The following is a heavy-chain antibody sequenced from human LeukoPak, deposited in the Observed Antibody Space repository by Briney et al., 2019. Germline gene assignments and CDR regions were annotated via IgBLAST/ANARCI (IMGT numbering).Heavy chain of an antibody. CDR3: ARGGYSYGYIDY. D-gene: IGHD5-18*01. Sequence: SETLSLTCAVYGGSLSGYYWSWIRQPPGKGLEWIGEINHSGSTNYNPSLKSRVTISVDTSKNQFSLKLSSVTAADTAVYYCARGGYSYGYIDYWGQGTLVTVSS. J-gene: IGHJ4*02. V-gene: IGHV4-34*01. CDR2: INHSGST. CDR1: GGSLSGYY.